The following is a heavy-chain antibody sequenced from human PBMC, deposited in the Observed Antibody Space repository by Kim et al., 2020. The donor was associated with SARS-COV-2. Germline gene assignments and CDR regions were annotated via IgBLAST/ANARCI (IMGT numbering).Heavy chain of an antibody. J-gene: IGHJ4*02. CDR2: ISWNSGSI. V-gene: IGHV3-9*01. CDR3: AKEDSSGYYPFDY. Sequence: GGSLRLSCAASGFTFDDYAMHWVRQAPGKGLEWVSGISWNSGSIGYADSVKGRFTISRDNAKNSLYLQMNSLRAEDTALYYCAKEDSSGYYPFDYWGQGTLVTVSS. D-gene: IGHD3-22*01. CDR1: GFTFDDYA.